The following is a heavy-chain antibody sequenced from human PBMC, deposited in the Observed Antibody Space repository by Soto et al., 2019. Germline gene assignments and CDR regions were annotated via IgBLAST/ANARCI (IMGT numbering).Heavy chain of an antibody. V-gene: IGHV1-2*02. CDR2: INPNNGDT. J-gene: IGHJ6*02. CDR3: ARDFVGVVMDYGMDV. CDR1: GYSFAGYS. D-gene: IGHD2-15*01. Sequence: GASVKVSCKASGYSFAGYSVHWVRQAPGQGLEWMGWINPNNGDTKYSQKFQGRVSMTRDTLINTAYMELSRLTSDDTAVYYCARDFVGVVMDYGMDVWGQGTTVTVSS.